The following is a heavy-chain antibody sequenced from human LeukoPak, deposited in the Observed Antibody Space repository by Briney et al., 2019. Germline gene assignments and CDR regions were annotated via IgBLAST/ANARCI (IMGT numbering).Heavy chain of an antibody. V-gene: IGHV3-7*01. CDR2: IKQDGSEK. CDR3: ARDVYSGYDPYYYYYYMYV. CDR1: GFTFSSYE. D-gene: IGHD5-12*01. J-gene: IGHJ6*03. Sequence: GSLRLSCAASGFTFSSYEMNWVRQAPGKGLEWVANIKQDGSEKYYVDSVKGRFTISRDNAKNSLYLQMNSLRAEDTAVYYCARDVYSGYDPYYYYYYMYVWGKGTTVTVSS.